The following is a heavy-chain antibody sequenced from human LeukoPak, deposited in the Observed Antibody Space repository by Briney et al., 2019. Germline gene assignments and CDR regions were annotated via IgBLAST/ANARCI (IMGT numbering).Heavy chain of an antibody. CDR1: AVSSSSYY. V-gene: IGHV4-4*07. J-gene: IGHJ4*02. Sequence: PSETLSRTGTGSAVSSSSYYWSWIRQPAGKGLEWIGRIYTSGSTNYNPSLNSRVTMSVDTSKNQFSLKLSSVTAADTAVYYCARYSSSWDPFDYWGQGTLVTVSS. D-gene: IGHD6-13*01. CDR3: ARYSSSWDPFDY. CDR2: IYTSGST.